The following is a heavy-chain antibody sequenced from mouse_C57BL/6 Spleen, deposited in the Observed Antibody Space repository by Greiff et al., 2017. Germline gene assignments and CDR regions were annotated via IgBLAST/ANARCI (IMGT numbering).Heavy chain of an antibody. CDR2: IDPNSGGT. D-gene: IGHD1-1*01. J-gene: IGHJ3*01. CDR1: GYTFTSYW. Sequence: QVQLQQPGAELVKPGASVKLSCKASGYTFTSYWMHWVKQRPGRGLEWIGRIDPNSGGTKYNEKFKSKATLTVDKPSSTAYMQLSSLTSEDSAVYYCARGVYYGSSYPWFAYWGQGTLVTVSA. CDR3: ARGVYYGSSYPWFAY. V-gene: IGHV1-72*01.